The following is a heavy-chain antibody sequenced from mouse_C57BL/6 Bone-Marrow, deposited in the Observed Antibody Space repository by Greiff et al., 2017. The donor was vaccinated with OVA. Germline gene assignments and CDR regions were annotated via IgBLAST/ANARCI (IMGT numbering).Heavy chain of an antibody. J-gene: IGHJ4*01. CDR3: ARSIYYYGSSYFYYYAMDY. Sequence: QVQLKESGAELVRPGTSVKVSCKASGYAFTNYLIEWVKQRPGQGLEWIGVLNPGSGGTNYNEQFKGKTTMTAEKASSTAYMQLSSLTSEASAVYFCARSIYYYGSSYFYYYAMDYWGQGTSVTVSS. CDR2: LNPGSGGT. CDR1: GYAFTNYL. V-gene: IGHV1-54*01. D-gene: IGHD1-1*01.